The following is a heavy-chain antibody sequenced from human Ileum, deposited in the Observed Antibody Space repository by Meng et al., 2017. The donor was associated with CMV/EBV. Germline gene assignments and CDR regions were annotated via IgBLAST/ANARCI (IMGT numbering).Heavy chain of an antibody. CDR3: SDGFYF. J-gene: IGHJ4*02. CDR1: GFTFSESW. CDR2: INSKTDGGTT. V-gene: IGHV3-15*01. Sequence: GESLKISCAASGFTFSESWMRWVRQAPGKGLEWVGRINSKTDGGTTDYAAPVKGRFIIPRDDTKNTLYLQMNSLKTEDTALYYCSDGFYFWDQGTPVTVSS.